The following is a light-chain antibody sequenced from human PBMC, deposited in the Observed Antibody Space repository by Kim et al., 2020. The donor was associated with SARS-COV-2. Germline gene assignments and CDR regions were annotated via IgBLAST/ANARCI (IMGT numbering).Light chain of an antibody. V-gene: IGKV1-39*01. CDR3: QQSYSNTPST. CDR1: QSISSY. CDR2: AAS. Sequence: DIQMTQSPSSLSASVGDRVTITCRASQSISSYLNWYQQKPGKAPKLLIYAASSLQSGVPSRFSGSGSGTDFTLTISSLQPEDFATYYCQQSYSNTPSTFGQGTKLEI. J-gene: IGKJ2*02.